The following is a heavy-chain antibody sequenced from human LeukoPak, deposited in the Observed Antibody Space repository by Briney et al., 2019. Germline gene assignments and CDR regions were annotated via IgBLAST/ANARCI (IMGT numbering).Heavy chain of an antibody. CDR2: ISSSSSYI. V-gene: IGHV3-21*01. Sequence: YPGGSLRLSCAASGFTFSSYSMNWVRQAPGKGLEWVSSISSSSSYIYYADSVKGRFTISRDNAKNSLYLQMNSLRAEDTAVYYCARVPIVVVPAATEILYYYYGMDVWGQGTTVTVSS. CDR3: ARVPIVVVPAATEILYYYYGMDV. CDR1: GFTFSSYS. D-gene: IGHD2-2*01. J-gene: IGHJ6*02.